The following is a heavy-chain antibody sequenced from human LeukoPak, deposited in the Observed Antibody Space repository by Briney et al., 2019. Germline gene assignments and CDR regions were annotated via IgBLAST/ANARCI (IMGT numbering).Heavy chain of an antibody. V-gene: IGHV4-30-4*01. J-gene: IGHJ6*02. CDR1: VGSISRGDYY. CDR3: ASGVVVVPAATKQLRYYYYYGMDV. CDR2: IYYSGST. Sequence: SQTLSLTCTVSVGSISRGDYYCSSIRQPPGKGLEWSGYIYYSGSTYYNPSLKSRVTISVDTSKNQFSLKLRSVTAADTAVYYCASGVVVVPAATKQLRYYYYYGMDVWGQGTTVTVSS. D-gene: IGHD2-2*01.